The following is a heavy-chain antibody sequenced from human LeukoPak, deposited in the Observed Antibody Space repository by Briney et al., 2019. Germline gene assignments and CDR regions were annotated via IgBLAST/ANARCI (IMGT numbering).Heavy chain of an antibody. CDR3: AKGRAGNYYYDSSDY. D-gene: IGHD3-22*01. J-gene: IGHJ4*02. CDR2: ISGSGSST. Sequence: PGGSLRLSCAASGFTFSSYGMSWVRQAPGKGLEWVSAISGSGSSTYYVASVKGRFTISRDNSKNTLYLLMNSLRAEDTAVYYCAKGRAGNYYYDSSDYWGQGTLVTVSS. V-gene: IGHV3-23*01. CDR1: GFTFSSYG.